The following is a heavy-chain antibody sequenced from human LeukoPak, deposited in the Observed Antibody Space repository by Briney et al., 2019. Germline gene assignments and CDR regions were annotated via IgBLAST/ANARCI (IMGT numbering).Heavy chain of an antibody. Sequence: SETLFLTCTVSGGSVSSGSYYWSWIRQPPGKGLEWIGYIYYSGSTNYNPSLKSRVTISVDTSKNQFSLKLSSVTAADTAVYYCASTVVVAATRSFDPWGQGTLVTVSS. V-gene: IGHV4-61*01. CDR1: GGSVSSGSYY. D-gene: IGHD2-15*01. CDR3: ASTVVVAATRSFDP. J-gene: IGHJ5*02. CDR2: IYYSGST.